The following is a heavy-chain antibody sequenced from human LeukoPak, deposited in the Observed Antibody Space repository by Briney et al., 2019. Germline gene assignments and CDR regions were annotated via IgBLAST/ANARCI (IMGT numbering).Heavy chain of an antibody. J-gene: IGHJ4*02. D-gene: IGHD6-6*01. CDR3: ARSPGSSIDY. CDR2: MNPNSGNT. Sequence: ASVKVSCKASGYTFTSYDINWVRQATGQGLEWMGWMNPNSGNTGYAQKLQGRVTITRNTSISTAYMELSSLRSEDTAVYYCARSPGSSIDYWGQGTLVTVSS. CDR1: GYTFTSYD. V-gene: IGHV1-8*03.